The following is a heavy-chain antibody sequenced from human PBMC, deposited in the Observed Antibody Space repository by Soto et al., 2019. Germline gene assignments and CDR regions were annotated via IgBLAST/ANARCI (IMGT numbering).Heavy chain of an antibody. CDR3: ARAPRQHHQKAREYYFDY. J-gene: IGHJ4*02. CDR1: DGYISSGGYY. CDR2: IYYSGST. D-gene: IGHD3-10*01. Sequence: SQPLSLTWTVADGYISSGGYYWSWIRQHPGKGLEWIGYIYYSGSTYYNPSLKSRVTISVDTSKNQFSLKLSSVTAADTAVYYCARAPRQHHQKAREYYFDYWGQGTLVPVSS. V-gene: IGHV4-31*02.